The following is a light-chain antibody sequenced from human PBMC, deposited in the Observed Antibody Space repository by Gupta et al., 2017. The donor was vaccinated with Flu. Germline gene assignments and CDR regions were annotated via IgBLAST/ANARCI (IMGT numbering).Light chain of an antibody. J-gene: IGKJ4*01. Sequence: VLTQSPATLSLSPGERATLSCRASQSVTIYLAWYQQKPGQAPRLLIYDSSNRAPGIPARFSGSGSGTDCTLTISSLEPEDFALYYCQQRSTWPSLTFGGGTKVEI. CDR2: DSS. V-gene: IGKV3-11*01. CDR3: QQRSTWPSLT. CDR1: QSVTIY.